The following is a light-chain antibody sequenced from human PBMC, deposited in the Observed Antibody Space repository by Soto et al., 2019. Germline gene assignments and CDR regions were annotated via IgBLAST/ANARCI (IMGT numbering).Light chain of an antibody. CDR1: QSISSTY. V-gene: IGKV3-20*01. J-gene: IGKJ1*01. CDR2: DAS. CDR3: QHYDSARRT. Sequence: EIVLTQSPGTLSLSPGERATLSCRASQSISSTYLTWYHQRPGQAPRLLIYDASWMATGTPDRFSGSGSGTDFSLTISRLEPEDFAVYYCQHYDSARRTFALGTKVDIK.